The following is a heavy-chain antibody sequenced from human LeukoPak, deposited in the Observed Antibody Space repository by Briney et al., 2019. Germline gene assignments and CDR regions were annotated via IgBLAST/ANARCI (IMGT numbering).Heavy chain of an antibody. CDR3: TTARNMVRGVIPLDY. CDR1: GFTFSSHS. CDR2: IKRKNDLGTT. J-gene: IGHJ4*02. D-gene: IGHD3-10*01. Sequence: GGSLRLSCAASGFTFSSHSMNWVRQAPGKGLEWVGRIKRKNDLGTTDYAAPVKARFTISRDDSKNTLYLQMNSLKTGDTAVYYCTTARNMVRGVIPLDYWGQGTLVTVSS. V-gene: IGHV3-15*01.